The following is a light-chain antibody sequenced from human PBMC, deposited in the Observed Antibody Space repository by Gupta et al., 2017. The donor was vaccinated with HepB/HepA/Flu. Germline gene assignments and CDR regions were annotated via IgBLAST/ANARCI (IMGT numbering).Light chain of an antibody. CDR1: QSVSSSN. CDR2: GAS. Sequence: EIVLTQSLDTLSLSPGERATLSCRASQSVSSSNLAWYQQTPGQAPRLLIYGASSRATGIPDRFSGSGSGTDFTLTISRLEPEDFAVYSCQQYGSSPLYTFGQGTKLEIK. J-gene: IGKJ2*01. CDR3: QQYGSSPLYT. V-gene: IGKV3-20*01.